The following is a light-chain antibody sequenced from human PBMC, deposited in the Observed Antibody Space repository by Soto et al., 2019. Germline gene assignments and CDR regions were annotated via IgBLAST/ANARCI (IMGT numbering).Light chain of an antibody. CDR3: QQSFTTPFT. J-gene: IGKJ5*01. V-gene: IGKV1-39*01. CDR2: AAS. CDR1: QMISTH. Sequence: DIQLTQSPSSLSASVGESVTITCRASQMISTHLNWYQQKPGRAPKLLIYAASGLQSGVPSRFSGSGSGTEFTLAITNLQPEDFATYFCQQSFTTPFTFGQGTRVEI.